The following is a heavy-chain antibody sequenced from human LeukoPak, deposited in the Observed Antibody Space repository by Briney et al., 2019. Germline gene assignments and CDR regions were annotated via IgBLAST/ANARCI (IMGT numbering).Heavy chain of an antibody. V-gene: IGHV1-69*06. CDR1: GGAFSSYA. CDR3: AEISGYSSGGPDY. CDR2: IIPIFGTA. J-gene: IGHJ4*02. D-gene: IGHD6-25*01. Sequence: SVRVSCKASGGAFSSYAISWVRQAPGQGLEWMGGIIPIFGTANYAQKFQGRVTITADKSTSTAYMELSSLRSEDTAVYYCAEISGYSSGGPDYWGQGTLVTVSS.